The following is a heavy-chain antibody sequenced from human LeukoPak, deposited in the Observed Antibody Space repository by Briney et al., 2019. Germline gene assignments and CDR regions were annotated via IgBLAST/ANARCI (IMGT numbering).Heavy chain of an antibody. J-gene: IGHJ3*02. Sequence: GGSLRLSCAASGFTFSSYAITWVRQAPGKGPEWVSGISGSGDRTYYTDSVKGRFTISRDNSKNTLDLQMNILRAEDTAVYYCAKRDNNDYYTGLHVFDIWGQGTMVTVSS. CDR3: AKRDNNDYYTGLHVFDI. CDR2: ISGSGDRT. D-gene: IGHD3-22*01. V-gene: IGHV3-23*01. CDR1: GFTFSSYA.